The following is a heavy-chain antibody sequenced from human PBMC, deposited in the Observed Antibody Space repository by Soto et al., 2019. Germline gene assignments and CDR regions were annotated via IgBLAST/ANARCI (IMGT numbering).Heavy chain of an antibody. Sequence: QVQLQQSGPGLVKPSQTLSLTCTVSGGSISGDYYHWTWIRQSPGKGLEWIGYIHFSGSVLYNPSFKSRPTILVDTSKNQFSLHLRSVTAADTAVYFCAREDDGGDRDYYGLDVWGQGTTVTVSS. CDR3: AREDDGGDRDYYGLDV. CDR2: IHFSGSV. V-gene: IGHV4-30-4*08. D-gene: IGHD2-21*02. CDR1: GGSISGDYYH. J-gene: IGHJ6*02.